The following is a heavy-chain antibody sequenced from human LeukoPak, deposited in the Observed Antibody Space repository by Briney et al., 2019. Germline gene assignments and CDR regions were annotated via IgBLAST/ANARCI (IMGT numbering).Heavy chain of an antibody. CDR2: IIPIFGTA. CDR1: GGTFSSYA. J-gene: IGHJ6*03. CDR3: AKSDSINYYYYMDV. V-gene: IGHV1-69*05. D-gene: IGHD3-22*01. Sequence: SVKVSCKASGGTFSSYAISWVRQAPGQGLEWMGGIIPIFGTANYAQKFQGRVTITTDESTSTAYMELSSLRSEDTAVYYCAKSDSINYYYYMDVWGKGTTVTVSS.